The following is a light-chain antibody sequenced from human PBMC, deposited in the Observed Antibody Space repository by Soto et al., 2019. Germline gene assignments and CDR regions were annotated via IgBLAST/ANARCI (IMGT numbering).Light chain of an antibody. CDR3: SSYTSSSLYV. J-gene: IGLJ1*01. Sequence: QSALTQPASVSGSPGQSITISCTGTSSDVGGYNYVSWYQQHPGKDPKLMIYAVSNRPSGVSNRFSGSMSGNTASLTISTLLAEDEADYYCSSYTSSSLYVFGTGIKVTVL. CDR2: AVS. CDR1: SSDVGGYNY. V-gene: IGLV2-14*01.